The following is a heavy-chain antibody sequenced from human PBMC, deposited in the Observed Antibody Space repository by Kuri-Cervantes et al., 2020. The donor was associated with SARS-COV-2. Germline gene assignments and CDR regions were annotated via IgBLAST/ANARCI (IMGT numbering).Heavy chain of an antibody. V-gene: IGHV3-33*08. CDR3: AREEDSSSSSLFDY. Sequence: GGSLRLSCAASGFTFSSYGMHWVRQAPGKGLEWVAVIWYDGSNKYYADSVKGRFTISRDNSKNALYLQMNSLRAEDTAVYYCAREEDSSSSSLFDYWGQGTLVTGSS. D-gene: IGHD6-6*01. CDR2: IWYDGSNK. J-gene: IGHJ4*02. CDR1: GFTFSSYG.